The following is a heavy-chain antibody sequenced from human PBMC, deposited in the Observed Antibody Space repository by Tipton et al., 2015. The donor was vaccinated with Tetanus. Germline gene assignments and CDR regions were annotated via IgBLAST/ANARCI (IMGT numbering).Heavy chain of an antibody. V-gene: IGHV4-31*03. Sequence: TLSLTCTVSGGSISSGGYYWSWIRQHPGKGLEWIGYIYYSGSTYYNPSLKSRVTISVDTSKNQFSLKLSSVTAADTAVYHCARESGAGGDSAGIDIWGQGTMVTVSS. CDR1: GGSISSGGYY. CDR2: IYYSGST. D-gene: IGHD2-21*02. J-gene: IGHJ3*02. CDR3: ARESGAGGDSAGIDI.